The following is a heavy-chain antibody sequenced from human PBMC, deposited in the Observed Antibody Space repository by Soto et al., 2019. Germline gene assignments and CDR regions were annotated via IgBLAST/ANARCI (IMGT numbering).Heavy chain of an antibody. J-gene: IGHJ6*03. D-gene: IGHD4-17*01. CDR2: ISTSGGNR. CDR3: ARAPPMTTVTTYYYYYMDV. Sequence: GGSLRLSCAASGFTYTNYAMTWVRQTPGKGLEWVSTISTSGGNRYYADSVKGRFTISRDNSENTVYLQMNSLRVDDTAVYYCARAPPMTTVTTYYYYYMDVWGKGTTVTVSS. CDR1: GFTYTNYA. V-gene: IGHV3-23*01.